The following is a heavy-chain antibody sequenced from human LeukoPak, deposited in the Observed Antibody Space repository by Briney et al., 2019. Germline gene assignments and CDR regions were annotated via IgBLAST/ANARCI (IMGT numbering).Heavy chain of an antibody. J-gene: IGHJ6*02. Sequence: ASVKVSCKASGYTFTSYGISWVRQAPGQGLEWMGWISAYNGNTNYAQKLQGRVTMTTDTSTSTAYMELRSLRSDDTAVYYCARVAAIVVAPAANSYGMDVWGQGTTVTVSS. CDR3: ARVAAIVVAPAANSYGMDV. CDR1: GYTFTSYG. CDR2: ISAYNGNT. V-gene: IGHV1-18*01. D-gene: IGHD2-2*01.